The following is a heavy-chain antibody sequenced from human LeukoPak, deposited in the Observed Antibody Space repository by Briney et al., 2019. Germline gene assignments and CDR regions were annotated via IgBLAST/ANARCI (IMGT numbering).Heavy chain of an antibody. CDR2: IYPGGSET. J-gene: IGHJ4*02. CDR3: ARRPLSDYGDYYFDY. D-gene: IGHD4-17*01. Sequence: GESLKISCKGSGYGFTSYWIGWVRQVPGKGLEWMGIIYPGGSETRYRPSFQGQVTISADKSTSTAYLQWSSLKASDTAMYYCARRPLSDYGDYYFDYWGQGTLVTVSS. V-gene: IGHV5-51*01. CDR1: GYGFTSYW.